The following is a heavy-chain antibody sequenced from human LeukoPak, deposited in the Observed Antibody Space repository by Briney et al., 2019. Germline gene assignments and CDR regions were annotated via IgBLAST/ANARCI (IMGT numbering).Heavy chain of an antibody. CDR2: IYYSGST. V-gene: IGHV4-59*01. CDR3: ARVSYGSGSYY. D-gene: IGHD3-10*01. Sequence: SETLSLTCTVSGGSISSYYWSWIRQPPGQGLEWIGYIYYSGSTNYSPSLKSRVTISVDTSKNQFSLKLSSVTAADTAVYYCARVSYGSGSYYWGQGTLVTVSS. J-gene: IGHJ4*02. CDR1: GGSISSYY.